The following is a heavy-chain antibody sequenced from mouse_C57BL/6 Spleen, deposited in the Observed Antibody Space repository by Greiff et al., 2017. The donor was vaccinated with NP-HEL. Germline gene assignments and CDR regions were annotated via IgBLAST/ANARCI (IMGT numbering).Heavy chain of an antibody. Sequence: EVKVEESGPGLVKPSQSLSLSCSVTGYSITSGYYWNWIRQFPGNKLEWMGYISYDGSNNYNPSLKNRILITRDTSKNQFFLKLNSVTAEDTATYCGARREFYDYGDYWGQGTTLTVSS. CDR3: ARREFYDYGDY. CDR1: GYSITSGYY. D-gene: IGHD2-4*01. J-gene: IGHJ2*01. V-gene: IGHV3-6*01. CDR2: ISYDGSN.